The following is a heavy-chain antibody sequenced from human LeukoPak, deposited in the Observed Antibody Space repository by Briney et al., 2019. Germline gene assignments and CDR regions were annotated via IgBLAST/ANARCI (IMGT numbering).Heavy chain of an antibody. Sequence: SETLSLTCSVSGGSISSYYWSWIRQPPGKQLEWIGYIYYSGSTNYNPSLKSRVTISIDTSKNQFSLKLSTVTAAGTAVYYCARRIVGGTGFDRWGQGTLVTASS. D-gene: IGHD1-26*01. CDR1: GGSISSYY. V-gene: IGHV4-59*01. CDR2: IYYSGST. J-gene: IGHJ5*02. CDR3: ARRIVGGTGFDR.